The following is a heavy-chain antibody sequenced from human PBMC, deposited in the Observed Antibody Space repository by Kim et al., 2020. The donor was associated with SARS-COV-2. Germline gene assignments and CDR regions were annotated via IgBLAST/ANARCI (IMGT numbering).Heavy chain of an antibody. V-gene: IGHV4-31*02. CDR3: ATSIAAAGPFDY. J-gene: IGHJ4*02. Sequence: YHSPSLKSRVTISVDTSKNQFSLKLSSVTAADTAVYYCATSIAAAGPFDYWGQGTLVTVSS. D-gene: IGHD6-13*01.